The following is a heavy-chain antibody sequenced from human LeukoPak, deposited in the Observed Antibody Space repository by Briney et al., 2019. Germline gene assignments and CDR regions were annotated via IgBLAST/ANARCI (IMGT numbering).Heavy chain of an antibody. V-gene: IGHV1-2*02. J-gene: IGHJ5*02. Sequence: ASVKVSCKASGYTFSGYYMHWVRQAPGQGLEWMGWINPNSGGTNYAQKFQGRVTMTRDTSINTAYMELSRLTSDDTAFYYCAKEGDGVDPWGQGTLVTVSS. CDR3: AKEGDGVDP. D-gene: IGHD3-16*01. CDR2: INPNSGGT. CDR1: GYTFSGYY.